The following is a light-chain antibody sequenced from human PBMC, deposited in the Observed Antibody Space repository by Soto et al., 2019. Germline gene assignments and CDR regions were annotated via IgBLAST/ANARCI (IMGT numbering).Light chain of an antibody. CDR2: GAS. CDR3: QQYSKSPIT. CDR1: QIVNSNY. J-gene: IGKJ5*01. Sequence: EVVMTQSPATLSLSPGERATLSCLASQIVNSNYLAWYQHKPGQSPRFLIYGASRRATGIPDRFSGSGTGTDFTLTISRVEPEDVAIYYCQQYSKSPITFGQGTRLEI. V-gene: IGKV3-20*01.